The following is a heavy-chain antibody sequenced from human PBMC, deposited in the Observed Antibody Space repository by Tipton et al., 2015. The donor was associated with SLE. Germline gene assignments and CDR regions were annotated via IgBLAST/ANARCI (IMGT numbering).Heavy chain of an antibody. V-gene: IGHV4-59*01. CDR3: ARDQEWVVRGGAFEI. CDR1: GGSINNYY. J-gene: IGHJ3*02. Sequence: TLSLTCTVSGGSINNYYWSWIRQSPGKGLEWIGYIYHSGSTDYNLSLKSRVTISLDTSKNQFSLHLSSVTAADTAVYYCARDQEWVVRGGAFEIWGQGTKVTVSS. D-gene: IGHD6-19*01. CDR2: IYHSGST.